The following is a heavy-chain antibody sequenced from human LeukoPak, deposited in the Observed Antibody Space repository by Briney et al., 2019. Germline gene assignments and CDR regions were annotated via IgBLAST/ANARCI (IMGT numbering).Heavy chain of an antibody. CDR2: IYYSGST. Sequence: SETLSLTCTVSGGSINNYYWSWIRQPPGKGLEWIGHIYYSGSTNYNPSLKSRVTISVDTSKNQFSLKLSSVTAADTAVYYCARQDSSWSFDYWGQGTLVTVST. V-gene: IGHV4-59*08. D-gene: IGHD6-19*01. CDR1: GGSINNYY. J-gene: IGHJ4*02. CDR3: ARQDSSWSFDY.